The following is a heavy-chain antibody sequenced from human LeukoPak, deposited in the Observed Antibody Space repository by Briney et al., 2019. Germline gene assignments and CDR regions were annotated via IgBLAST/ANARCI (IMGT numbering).Heavy chain of an antibody. D-gene: IGHD3-22*01. CDR2: LSGSGGSA. CDR1: GFSFSNYS. Sequence: PGGSMILSCAASGFSFSNYSICWVRQAPGKGLEWVSALSGSGGSAYYADSVKGRFTISRDNSKNTLYLQMNSLRAEDTAVYYCAKGRYDSSGFNWAAWGQGTLVTVSS. CDR3: AKGRYDSSGFNWAA. J-gene: IGHJ4*02. V-gene: IGHV3-23*01.